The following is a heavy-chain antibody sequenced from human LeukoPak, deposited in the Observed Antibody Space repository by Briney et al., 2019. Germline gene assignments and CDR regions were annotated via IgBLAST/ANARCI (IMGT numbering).Heavy chain of an antibody. V-gene: IGHV1-69*06. Sequence: GASVKVSCKASGGTFSSYAISWVRQAPGQGLEWMGGIIPIFGTANYAQKFQGRVTITADKSTSTAYMELSSLRSEDTAVYYCARDSVVTPTGRRAGAFYYYYYYMDVWGKGTTVTVSS. J-gene: IGHJ6*03. CDR2: IIPIFGTA. CDR1: GGTFSSYA. CDR3: ARDSVVTPTGRRAGAFYYYYYYMDV. D-gene: IGHD4-23*01.